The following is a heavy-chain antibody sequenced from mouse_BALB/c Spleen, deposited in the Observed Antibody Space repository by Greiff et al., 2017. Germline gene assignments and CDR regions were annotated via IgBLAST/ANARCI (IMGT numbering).Heavy chain of an antibody. J-gene: IGHJ3*01. CDR2: IDPANGNT. D-gene: IGHD2-4*01. CDR3: ARYDYDRGWFAY. Sequence: DVHLVESGAELVKPGASVKLSCTASGFNIKDTYMHWVKQRPEQGLEWIGRIDPANGNTKYDPKFQGKATITADTSSNTAYLQLSSLTSEDTAVYYCARYDYDRGWFAYWGQGTLVTVSA. V-gene: IGHV14-3*02. CDR1: GFNIKDTY.